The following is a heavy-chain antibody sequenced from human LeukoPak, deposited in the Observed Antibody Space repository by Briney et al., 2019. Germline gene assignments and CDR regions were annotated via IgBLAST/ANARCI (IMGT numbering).Heavy chain of an antibody. V-gene: IGHV3-74*01. J-gene: IGHJ3*02. D-gene: IGHD6-19*01. CDR1: GFTFSSHW. CDR2: INSDGSST. Sequence: PGGPLRLSCAASGFTFSSHWMHWVRQAPGKGLVWVSRINSDGSSTTYADSMKVRFTISRDNAKNTLYLQMNSLRAEDTAVYYCARVLAVAGTGAFDMWGQGTMVTVSS. CDR3: ARVLAVAGTGAFDM.